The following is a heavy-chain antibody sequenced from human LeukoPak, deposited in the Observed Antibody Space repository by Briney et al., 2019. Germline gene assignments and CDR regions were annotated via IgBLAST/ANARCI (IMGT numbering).Heavy chain of an antibody. CDR2: IKQEGSEK. CDR3: ARKEDRREY. CDR1: GFTFSSYW. V-gene: IGHV3-7*01. J-gene: IGHJ4*02. D-gene: IGHD3-10*01. Sequence: PGGSLRLSCAASGFTFSSYWMSWVRQAPGKGLEWVANIKQEGSEKYYVDSVKGRFTISRDNAENSLYLQMNSVRVEDTAVYYCARKEDRREYWGQGTLVTVSS.